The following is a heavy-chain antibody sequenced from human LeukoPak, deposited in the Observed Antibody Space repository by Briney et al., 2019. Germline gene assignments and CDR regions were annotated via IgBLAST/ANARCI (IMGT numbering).Heavy chain of an antibody. J-gene: IGHJ4*02. CDR3: ARDAPQEYRSSWYGGYFDY. V-gene: IGHV6-1*01. Sequence: SQTLSLTCAISGDSVSSNSAAWNWIRQSPSRGLEWLGRTYYRSKWYNDYAVSVKSRITINPDTSKNQFSLQLNSVTPEDTAVYYCARDAPQEYRSSWYGGYFDYWGQGTPVTVSS. CDR1: GDSVSSNSAA. CDR2: TYYRSKWYN. D-gene: IGHD6-13*01.